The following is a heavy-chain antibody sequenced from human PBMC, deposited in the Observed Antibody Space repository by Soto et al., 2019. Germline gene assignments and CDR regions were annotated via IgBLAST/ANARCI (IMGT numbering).Heavy chain of an antibody. D-gene: IGHD4-17*01. CDR1: GVTVGNNS. V-gene: IGHV3-66*01. CDR3: ARNVPVTALGY. CDR2: TYSGGDT. Sequence: EVRLVESGGGLFQPGGSLRLSCAASGVTVGNNSMSWVRQAPGKGLEGVSVTYSGGDTRYADAVKGRFTMSRDSTKNTVYLQMDSLRAEDTAVYFCARNVPVTALGYWGQGSLVTVSS. J-gene: IGHJ4*02.